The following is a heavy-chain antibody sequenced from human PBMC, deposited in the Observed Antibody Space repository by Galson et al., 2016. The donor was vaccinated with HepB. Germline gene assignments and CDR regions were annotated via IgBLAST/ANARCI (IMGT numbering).Heavy chain of an antibody. D-gene: IGHD6-6*01. CDR2: IDPTDSHI. V-gene: IGHV5-10-1*01. CDR3: AKEGTVAARPH. CDR1: GYIFNNFW. J-gene: IGHJ4*02. Sequence: QSGAEVKKPGESLTISCKGSGYIFNNFWITWVRQMPGKGLEWMGRIDPTDSHIDYSPSFQGHVTFSIDKSVSTAYLQWSSLKASDTAMYYCAKEGTVAARPHWGQGTLVTVFS.